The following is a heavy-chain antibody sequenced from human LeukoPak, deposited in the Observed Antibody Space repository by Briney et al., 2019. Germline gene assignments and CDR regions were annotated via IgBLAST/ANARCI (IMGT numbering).Heavy chain of an antibody. J-gene: IGHJ4*02. V-gene: IGHV1-18*01. CDR1: RYTFTSYA. CDR2: ISAYNGNT. CDR3: ARVEDYYDSSGYYYFDY. Sequence: ASVKVSCKASRYTFTSYAISWVRQAPGQGLEWMGWISAYNGNTNYAQKLQSRVTMTTDTSTSTAYMELRSLRSDDTAVYYCARVEDYYDSSGYYYFDYWGQGTLVTVSS. D-gene: IGHD3-22*01.